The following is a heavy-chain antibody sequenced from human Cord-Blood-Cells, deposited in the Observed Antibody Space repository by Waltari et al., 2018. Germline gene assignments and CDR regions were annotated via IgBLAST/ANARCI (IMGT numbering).Heavy chain of an antibody. J-gene: IGHJ3*02. D-gene: IGHD1-26*01. CDR3: ARDGGGRAFDI. CDR2: INPNSGGT. CDR1: GYTFTGYY. Sequence: QVQLVQSGAEVKKPGASVKVSCKASGYTFTGYYMHWVRQAPGQGLEWMGWINPNSGGTIYAQKFQGRVTMTRDTSISTAYMELSRLRSDDTAVYYCARDGGGRAFDIWGQGTMVTDSS. V-gene: IGHV1-2*02.